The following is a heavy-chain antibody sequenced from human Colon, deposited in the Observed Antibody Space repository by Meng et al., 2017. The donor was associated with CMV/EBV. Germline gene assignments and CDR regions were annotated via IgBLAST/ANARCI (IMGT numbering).Heavy chain of an antibody. J-gene: IGHJ6*02. Sequence: GGSLRLSCAASGFTFDDYAMHWVRQAPGKGLEWVSGISWNSGGIGYADSVKGRFTISRDNAKNSLYLQLNSLGAEDTALYYCAKDNHYYGMDVWGQGTTVTVSS. V-gene: IGHV3-9*01. CDR2: ISWNSGGI. CDR3: AKDNHYYGMDV. CDR1: GFTFDDYA.